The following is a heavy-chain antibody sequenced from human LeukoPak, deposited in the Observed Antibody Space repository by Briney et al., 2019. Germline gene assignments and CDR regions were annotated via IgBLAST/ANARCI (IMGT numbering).Heavy chain of an antibody. CDR3: ARDAEDKWGPY. CDR1: GYTFTSNY. J-gene: IGHJ4*02. D-gene: IGHD1-26*01. V-gene: IGHV1-46*01. CDR2: IYPRDGST. Sequence: GASVKVSCKASGYTFTSNYIHWVRQAPGQGLEWMGMIYPRDGSTSYAQKFQGRVTITADESTSTAYMELSSLRSEDTAVYYCARDAEDKWGPYWGQGTLVTVSS.